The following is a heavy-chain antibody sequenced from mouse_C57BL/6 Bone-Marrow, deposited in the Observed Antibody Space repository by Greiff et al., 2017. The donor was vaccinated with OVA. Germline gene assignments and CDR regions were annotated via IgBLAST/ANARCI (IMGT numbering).Heavy chain of an antibody. CDR2: IDPENGDT. CDR3: TTYDYDGSFAY. V-gene: IGHV14-4*01. J-gene: IGHJ3*01. D-gene: IGHD1-1*01. Sequence: DVQLQESGAELVRPGASVKLSCTASGFNIKDDYMHWVKQRPEQGLEWIGWIDPENGDTEYASKFQGKATITADTSSNTAYLQLSSLTSEDTAVYYCTTYDYDGSFAYWGQGTLVTVSA. CDR1: GFNIKDDY.